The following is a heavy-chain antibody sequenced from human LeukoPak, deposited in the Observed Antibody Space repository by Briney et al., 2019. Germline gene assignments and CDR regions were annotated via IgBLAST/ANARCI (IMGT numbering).Heavy chain of an antibody. CDR3: ARGDSSSWDIVGRYFDL. Sequence: SGTLSLTCAVSGGSIISSNWWGWVRQPPGKGLEWIGEIYHSGSTNYNPSLKSRVTISVDKSNNQFSLKLSSVTAADTAVYYCARGDSSSWDIVGRYFDLWGRGTLVTVSS. D-gene: IGHD6-13*01. J-gene: IGHJ2*01. CDR2: IYHSGST. V-gene: IGHV4-4*02. CDR1: GGSIISSNW.